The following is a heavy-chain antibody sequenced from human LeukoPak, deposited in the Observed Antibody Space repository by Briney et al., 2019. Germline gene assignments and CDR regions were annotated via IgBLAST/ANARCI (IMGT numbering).Heavy chain of an antibody. CDR3: ARRRIGDSTIPIYNWFNP. Sequence: SETLSLTCTVSGGSISSYYWNWIRQPPGWGLEWIGFIHDSGSTNYNPSLKSRVTISVDTTKNQFSLKLRSVTAADTAVYYCARRRIGDSTIPIYNWFNPWGQGTLVTVSS. D-gene: IGHD5-24*01. V-gene: IGHV4-59*08. J-gene: IGHJ5*02. CDR2: IHDSGST. CDR1: GGSISSYY.